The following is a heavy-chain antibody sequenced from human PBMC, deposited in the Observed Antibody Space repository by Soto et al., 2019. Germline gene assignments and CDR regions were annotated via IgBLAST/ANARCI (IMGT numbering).Heavy chain of an antibody. J-gene: IGHJ3*02. V-gene: IGHV4-39*02. D-gene: IGHD2-2*01. Sequence: QLQLQESGPGLVKPSETLSLTCSVSGGSISSSNYYWAWIRQPPGKGLEWIGYIYYIGSTYYNPSLKSRVTISVDTSKNHFSLNLSSVTAADTAVYYCAMFNIAIVPAAIFSFDIWGQGTMVTVSS. CDR3: AMFNIAIVPAAIFSFDI. CDR2: IYYIGST. CDR1: GGSISSSNYY.